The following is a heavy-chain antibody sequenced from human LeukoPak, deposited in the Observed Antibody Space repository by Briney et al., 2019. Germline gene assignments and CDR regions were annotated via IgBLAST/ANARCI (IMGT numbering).Heavy chain of an antibody. CDR3: ARDTGPFDY. CDR1: GLIFSSHT. CDR2: ISSSSTYI. V-gene: IGHV3-21*01. J-gene: IGHJ4*02. Sequence: KAGGSLRLSRAASGLIFSSHTMNWVRQAPGKGLEWVSSISSSSTYIDYADSVKGRFTISRDNAKNSLYLQMSSLRAEDTAVYYCARDTGPFDYWGQGTLVTVSS.